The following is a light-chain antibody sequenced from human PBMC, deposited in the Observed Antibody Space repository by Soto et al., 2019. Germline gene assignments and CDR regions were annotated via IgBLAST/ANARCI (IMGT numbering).Light chain of an antibody. V-gene: IGKV1-39*01. Sequence: IQMTQSPSSLSASVGDRVTITCRASQRITTYLNWYQQKPGNAPKLLITTSGTLQRGVPSRFTGSGSGTDFTLTITSLQREDFATYFCQQPYSTPYTFGLGTKLEIK. J-gene: IGKJ2*01. CDR2: TSG. CDR1: QRITTY. CDR3: QQPYSTPYT.